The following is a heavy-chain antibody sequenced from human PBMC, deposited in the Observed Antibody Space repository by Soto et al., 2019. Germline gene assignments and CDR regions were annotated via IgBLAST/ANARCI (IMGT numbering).Heavy chain of an antibody. CDR3: ARDLGGDGVGVPHCMDV. CDR1: GFTFSSYR. CDR2: ISTSGHPI. J-gene: IGHJ6*03. D-gene: IGHD3-3*01. Sequence: EVQLVESGGDLVQPGGSLRLSCAASGFTFSSYRMHWVRQAPGKGLEWVSYISTSGHPIYYADSLKGRFTISRDNPKKSLYLQMNSLRAEDTAVYYCARDLGGDGVGVPHCMDVWGKGTTVTVSS. V-gene: IGHV3-48*01.